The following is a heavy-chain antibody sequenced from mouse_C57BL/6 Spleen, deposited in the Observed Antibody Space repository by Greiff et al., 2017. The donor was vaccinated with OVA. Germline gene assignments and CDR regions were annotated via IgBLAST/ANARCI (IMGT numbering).Heavy chain of an antibody. CDR2: INPNNGGT. CDR3: ARSEGNYLFAY. CDR1: GYTFTDYY. D-gene: IGHD2-1*01. Sequence: EVQLQQSGPELVKPGASVKISCKASGYTFTDYYMNWVKQSHGKSLEWIGDINPNNGGTSYNQKFKGKATLTVDKSSSTAYMVLRSLTSEDSAVEYCARSEGNYLFAYWGQGTLVTVSA. J-gene: IGHJ3*01. V-gene: IGHV1-26*01.